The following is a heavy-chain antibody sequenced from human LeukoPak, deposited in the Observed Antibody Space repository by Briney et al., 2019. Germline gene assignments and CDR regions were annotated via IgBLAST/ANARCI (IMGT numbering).Heavy chain of an antibody. CDR3: KGAMRKSLGAAGTYWFDP. J-gene: IGHJ5*02. CDR1: GFTFSSYW. D-gene: IGHD6-13*01. Sequence: PGGSLRLSCAASGFTFSSYWMHWVRQAPGKGLVWVSRINSDGSSTSYADSVKGRFTISRDNSKNTLYLQMNSLRAEDTAVYYCKGAMRKSLGAAGTYWFDPWGQGTLVTVSS. CDR2: INSDGSST. V-gene: IGHV3-74*01.